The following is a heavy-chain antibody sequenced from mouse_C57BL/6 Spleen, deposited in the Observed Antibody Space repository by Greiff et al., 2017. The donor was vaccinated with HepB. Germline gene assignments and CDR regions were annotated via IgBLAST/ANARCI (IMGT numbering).Heavy chain of an antibody. V-gene: IGHV14-2*01. CDR3: ARYEVTTAYFDY. D-gene: IGHD2-2*01. Sequence: EVKLMESGAELVKPGASVKLSCTASGFNIKDYYMHWVKQRTEQGLEWIGRIDPEDGETKYAPKFQGKATITADTSSNTAYLQLSSLTSEDTAVYYCARYEVTTAYFDYWGQGTTLTVSS. CDR2: IDPEDGET. J-gene: IGHJ2*01. CDR1: GFNIKDYY.